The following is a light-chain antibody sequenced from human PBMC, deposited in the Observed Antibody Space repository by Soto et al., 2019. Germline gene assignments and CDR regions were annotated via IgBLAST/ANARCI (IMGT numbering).Light chain of an antibody. J-gene: IGKJ5*01. Sequence: IQLTQSPSSLSASVGDSVTITCRASQGISSFLAWYQQKPGKAPKLLIYAASTLQSGVPSRFSGSGSGTDFTLTISSLQHEDFATYFCQQLNSYPITFGQGTRLEIE. V-gene: IGKV1-9*01. CDR3: QQLNSYPIT. CDR1: QGISSF. CDR2: AAS.